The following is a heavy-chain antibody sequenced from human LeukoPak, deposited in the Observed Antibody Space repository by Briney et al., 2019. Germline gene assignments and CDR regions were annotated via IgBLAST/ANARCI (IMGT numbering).Heavy chain of an antibody. CDR1: GWSFNDYY. J-gene: IGHJ5*02. CDR3: ARGQVPAARGYNWFDP. D-gene: IGHD2-2*01. Sequence: SETLFLTCAVHGWSFNDYYWNWIRQPPGKGLEWIGEINARGDTNYNPSLKSRVTISVDTSKKQFSLRLTSMIAADTALYYCARGQVPAARGYNWFDPWGQGTLVTVSS. V-gene: IGHV4-34*01. CDR2: INARGDT.